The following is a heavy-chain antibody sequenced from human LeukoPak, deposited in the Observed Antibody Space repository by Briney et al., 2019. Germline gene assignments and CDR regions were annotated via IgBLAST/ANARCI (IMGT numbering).Heavy chain of an antibody. D-gene: IGHD6-13*01. CDR1: GGSISSYY. V-gene: IGHV4-59*01. Sequence: SSETLSLTCTVSGGSISSYYWSWIRQPPGKGLEWIGYIYYSGSTNYNPSLKSRVTISVDTSKNQFSLKLSSVTAADTAVYYCAGAQNPIWYSSSWLPFDYWGQGTLVTVSS. CDR3: AGAQNPIWYSSSWLPFDY. CDR2: IYYSGST. J-gene: IGHJ4*02.